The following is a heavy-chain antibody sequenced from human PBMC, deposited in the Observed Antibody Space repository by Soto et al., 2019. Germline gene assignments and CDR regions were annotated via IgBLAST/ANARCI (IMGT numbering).Heavy chain of an antibody. CDR3: ARHSGPSTDDNWFDP. CDR1: GYSFTSYW. D-gene: IGHD2-2*01. J-gene: IGHJ5*02. V-gene: IGHV5-51*01. Sequence: PGESLKISCKGSGYSFTSYWIGWVRQMPAKGLEWMGIIYPGDSDTRYSPSFQGQVTISADKSISTAYLQWSSLKASDTAMYYCARHSGPSTDDNWFDPWGQGTLVTVSS. CDR2: IYPGDSDT.